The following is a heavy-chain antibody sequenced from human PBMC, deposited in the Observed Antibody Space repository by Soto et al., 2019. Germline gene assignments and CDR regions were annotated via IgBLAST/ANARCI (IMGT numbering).Heavy chain of an antibody. J-gene: IGHJ4*02. CDR1: GFTFSSYA. V-gene: IGHV3-30-3*01. D-gene: IGHD3-22*01. CDR3: ATDYYYDSSGPAD. CDR2: ISYDGSNK. Sequence: GGSLRLSCAASGFTFSSYAMHWVRQAPGKGLEWVAVISYDGSNKYYADSVKGRFTISRDNSKNTLYLQMNSLRAEDTAVYYCATDYYYDSSGPADWGQGTLVTVSS.